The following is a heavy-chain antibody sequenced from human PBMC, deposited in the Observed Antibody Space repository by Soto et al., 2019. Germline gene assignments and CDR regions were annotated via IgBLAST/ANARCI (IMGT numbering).Heavy chain of an antibody. Sequence: SETLPLTCTVSGGAISIGGYYWSWIRQHPGRGLEWIGYIYYNGNTYYNPSLKSRVTVSVDTSKNQFSLNVRSVTAADTAVYYCARCSLVVILVPGLDPWGQGTLVTIFS. CDR1: GGAISIGGYY. V-gene: IGHV4-31*03. D-gene: IGHD2-15*01. J-gene: IGHJ5*02. CDR2: IYYNGNT. CDR3: ARCSLVVILVPGLDP.